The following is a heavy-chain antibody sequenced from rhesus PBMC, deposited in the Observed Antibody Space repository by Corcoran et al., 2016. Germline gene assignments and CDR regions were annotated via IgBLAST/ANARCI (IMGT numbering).Heavy chain of an antibody. J-gene: IGHJ4*01. CDR3: ARTVIGY. CDR2: IRNKADGETT. Sequence: EAQLMETGGGLVQPGGSLRLSCAASGFTSSDHYMQWVRQAPGKGLEWVGLIRNKADGETTDYAASVKGRFTISRDDSKSITYLQMNNLKTEDTAVYYCARTVIGYWGQGVLVTVSS. V-gene: IGHV3S30*01. CDR1: GFTSSDHY.